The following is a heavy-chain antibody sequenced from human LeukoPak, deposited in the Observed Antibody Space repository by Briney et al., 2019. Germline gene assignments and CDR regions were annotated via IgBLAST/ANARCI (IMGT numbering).Heavy chain of an antibody. CDR3: AKSSDLVGARFDY. D-gene: IGHD1-26*01. CDR1: GFTFRSYA. V-gene: IGHV3-23*01. J-gene: IGHJ4*02. Sequence: GGSLRLSCAVSGFTFRSYAMSWVRQAPGKGLEWVSVLSGSGGTTYYADSVKGRFTISRDNSKNTLYLQMNSLRAEDTAVYYCAKSSDLVGARFDYWGQGTLVTVSS. CDR2: LSGSGGTT.